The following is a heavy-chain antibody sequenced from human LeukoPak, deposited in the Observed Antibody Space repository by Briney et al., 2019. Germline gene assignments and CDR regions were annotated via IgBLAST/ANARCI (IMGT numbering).Heavy chain of an antibody. CDR3: VRDGYY. CDR2: ISYSGTT. V-gene: IGHV4-61*05. J-gene: IGHJ4*02. D-gene: IGHD5-24*01. CDR1: GGSISSSSYF. Sequence: KPSETLSLTCTVSGGSISSSSYFWGWIRQPPGKGLEWIGYISYSGTTKYNPSLNSRVTMSVDTSKNQFSLKLSSVTAADTAVYYCVRDGYYWGQGTLVTVSS.